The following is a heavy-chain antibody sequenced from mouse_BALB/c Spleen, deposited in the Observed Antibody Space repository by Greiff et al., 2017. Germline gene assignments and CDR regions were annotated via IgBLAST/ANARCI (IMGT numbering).Heavy chain of an antibody. Sequence: VQLKQSGAELVRSGASVKLSCTASGFNIKDYYMHWVKQRPEQGLEWIGWIDPENGDTEYAPKFQGKATMTADTSSNTAYLQLSSLTSEDTAVYYWNAEDYDEGGYYAMDYWGQGTSVTVSS. CDR3: NAEDYDEGGYYAMDY. J-gene: IGHJ4*01. D-gene: IGHD2-4*01. CDR2: IDPENGDT. CDR1: GFNIKDYY. V-gene: IGHV14-4*02.